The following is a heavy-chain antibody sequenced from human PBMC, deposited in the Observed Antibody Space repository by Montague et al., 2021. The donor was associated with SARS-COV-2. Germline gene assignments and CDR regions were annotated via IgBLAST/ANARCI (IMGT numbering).Heavy chain of an antibody. CDR1: GFMFSNYG. V-gene: IGHV3-33*01. CDR3: ARDYTHYYDISSYPVFHSIYFYGMDV. D-gene: IGHD3-22*01. J-gene: IGHJ6*02. CDR2: IWSDGTNK. Sequence: SLRLSCAASGFMFSNYGMHWVRQAPGKGLEWVAVIWSDGTNKYYADSVKGRFTISRDNSKNTLFMQMNSLRVEDTAVYYCARDYTHYYDISSYPVFHSIYFYGMDVWGQGTTVTVSS.